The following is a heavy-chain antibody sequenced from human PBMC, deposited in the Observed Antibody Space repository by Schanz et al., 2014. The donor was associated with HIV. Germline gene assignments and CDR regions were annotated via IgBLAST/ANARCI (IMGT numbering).Heavy chain of an antibody. CDR3: ARTYTGDWSTGAD. Sequence: QVQLVQSGAEVKKPGSSVKVFCRASGGTFINYAFSWVRQAPGQGLEWMGGIIPLFGATNYAPKFQDRVTILADEAASTAYMELNSLRSEDTAVYYCARTYTGDWSTGADWGQGTLVTVSS. CDR1: GGTFINYA. J-gene: IGHJ4*02. CDR2: IIPLFGAT. V-gene: IGHV1-69*01. D-gene: IGHD2-21*02.